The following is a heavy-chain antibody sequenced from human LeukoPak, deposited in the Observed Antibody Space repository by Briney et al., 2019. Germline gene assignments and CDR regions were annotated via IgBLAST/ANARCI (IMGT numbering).Heavy chain of an antibody. D-gene: IGHD5-24*01. CDR1: GYTFTSYD. CDR2: MNPNSGNT. V-gene: IGHV1-8*01. Sequence: VASVRVSCKASGYTFTSYDINWVRQATGQGLEWMGWMNPNSGNTGYAQKFQGRVTMTRNTSISTAYMELSSLRSEDTAVYYCATGVLFGMATIRSFDYWGQGTLVTVSS. CDR3: ATGVLFGMATIRSFDY. J-gene: IGHJ4*02.